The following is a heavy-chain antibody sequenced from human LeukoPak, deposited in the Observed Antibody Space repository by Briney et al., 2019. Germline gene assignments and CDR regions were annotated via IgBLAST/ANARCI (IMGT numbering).Heavy chain of an antibody. CDR2: INSDASIT. CDR1: GFTFSSYW. J-gene: IGHJ3*02. Sequence: PRGSLRLSCAASGFTFSSYWMHWVRQAPGKGLVWVSRINSDASITNYADSVKGRFTISRDNAKNTLYLQMNSLRAEDTAVYYCARYCSGGSCYSAYTFDIWGQGTMVTVSS. CDR3: ARYCSGGSCYSAYTFDI. V-gene: IGHV3-74*01. D-gene: IGHD2-15*01.